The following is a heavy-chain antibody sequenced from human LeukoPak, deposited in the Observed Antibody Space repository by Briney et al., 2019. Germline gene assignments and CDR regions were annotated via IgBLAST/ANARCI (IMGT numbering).Heavy chain of an antibody. V-gene: IGHV3-30*18. CDR1: GFTFTSYG. J-gene: IGHJ4*02. CDR2: ISYDGSNK. Sequence: GGSLRLSCAASGFTFTSYGMHWVRQAPGKGLEWVAVISYDGSNKYYADSVKGRFTISRDNSKNTLYLQMNSLRAEDTAVYYCAKDTQETTVVTPRCFDYWGQGTLVTVSS. D-gene: IGHD4-23*01. CDR3: AKDTQETTVVTPRCFDY.